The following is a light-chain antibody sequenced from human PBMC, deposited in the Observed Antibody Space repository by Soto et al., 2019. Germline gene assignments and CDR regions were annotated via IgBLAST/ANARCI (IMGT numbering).Light chain of an antibody. J-gene: IGLJ2*01. CDR3: CSYAGVNTPVR. V-gene: IGLV2-23*01. CDR1: SSDVGSYNL. Sequence: QSALTQPASVSGSPGQSITISCTGTSSDVGSYNLVSWYQQHPGKAPKLMIYEGTKRPSGVSNRFSGSKSGNTASLTISGLQTEDEADYYCCSYAGVNTPVRFGGGTKLTVL. CDR2: EGT.